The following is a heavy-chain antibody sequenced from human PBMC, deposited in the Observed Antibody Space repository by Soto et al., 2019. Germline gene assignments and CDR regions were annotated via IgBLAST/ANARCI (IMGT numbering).Heavy chain of an antibody. J-gene: IGHJ5*02. V-gene: IGHV3-21*01. CDR1: GFTFSSYS. Sequence: EVQLVESGGGLVKPGGSLRLSCAASGFTFSSYSMNWVRQAPGKGLEWVSSISSSSSYIYYADSVKGRFTISRDNAKNVLYLQMNSLRAEDTAVYYCARADRRVTTVLFWFDPWGQGTLVTVSS. D-gene: IGHD4-4*01. CDR3: ARADRRVTTVLFWFDP. CDR2: ISSSSSYI.